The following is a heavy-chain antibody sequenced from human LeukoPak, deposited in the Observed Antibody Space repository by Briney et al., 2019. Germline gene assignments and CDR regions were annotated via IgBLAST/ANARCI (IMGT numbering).Heavy chain of an antibody. V-gene: IGHV3-48*03. CDR3: ARERVTTGDDAFEI. CDR1: GFTFSSYE. D-gene: IGHD4-17*01. Sequence: GGSLRLSCAASGFTFSSYEMNWVRQAPGKGLEWVSYISGSGITIHYADSVKGRFTISRDNAKNSLYLQMNSLRAEDTAVYHCARERVTTGDDAFEIWGQGTMDTVSS. J-gene: IGHJ3*02. CDR2: ISGSGITI.